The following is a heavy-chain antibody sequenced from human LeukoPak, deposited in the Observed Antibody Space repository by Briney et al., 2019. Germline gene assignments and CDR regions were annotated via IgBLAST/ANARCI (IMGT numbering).Heavy chain of an antibody. D-gene: IGHD6-13*01. V-gene: IGHV3-30*18. CDR2: ISYDGSNK. CDR3: AKPGIAAAGMSSSFDY. Sequence: GGSLRLSCAVSGFTFSSYGMHWVRQAPGKGLEWVAVISYDGSNKYYADSVKGRFTISRDNSKNTLYLQMNSLRAEDTAVYYCAKPGIAAAGMSSSFDYWGQGTLVTVSS. J-gene: IGHJ4*02. CDR1: GFTFSSYG.